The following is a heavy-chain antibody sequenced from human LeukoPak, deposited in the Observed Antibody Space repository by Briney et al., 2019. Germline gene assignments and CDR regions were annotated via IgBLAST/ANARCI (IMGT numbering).Heavy chain of an antibody. V-gene: IGHV1-69*05. CDR1: GGTFSSYA. D-gene: IGHD3-22*01. CDR2: IIPIFGTA. CDR3: ARDSYSSGYYHLIFDY. Sequence: GASVKVSCKASGGTFSSYAISWVRQAPGQGLEWKGGIIPIFGTANYAQKFQGRVTTTTDESTSTAYMELSSLRSEDTAVYYCARDSYSSGYYHLIFDYWGQGTLVTVSS. J-gene: IGHJ4*02.